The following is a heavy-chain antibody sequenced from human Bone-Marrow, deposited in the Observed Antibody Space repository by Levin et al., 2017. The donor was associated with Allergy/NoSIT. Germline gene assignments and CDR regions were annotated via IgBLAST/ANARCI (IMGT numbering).Heavy chain of an antibody. CDR3: ARITFHNLWSGYYTGWFDS. D-gene: IGHD3-3*01. CDR1: GFTFGDYW. V-gene: IGHV3-7*03. Sequence: AGGSLRLSCAASGFTFGDYWMGWVRQAPGKGLEWVANIKQDSIEKYYVDSVKGRFTISRDNAKNSLYLQMNTLRAEDTAVYYCARITFHNLWSGYYTGWFDSWGQGTLVTVSS. CDR2: IKQDSIEK. J-gene: IGHJ5*01.